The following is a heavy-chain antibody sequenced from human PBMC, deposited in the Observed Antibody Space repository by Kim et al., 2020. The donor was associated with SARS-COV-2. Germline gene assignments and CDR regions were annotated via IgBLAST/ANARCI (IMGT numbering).Heavy chain of an antibody. CDR2: ISAYNCNT. Sequence: ASVKVSCKASGYTFTSNGISWVRQAPGQGLEWMGWISAYNCNTNYAQKLQGRVTMTTDTSTSTAYMELRSLRSDDTAVYYCARGVVPRIRGMDVWGQGTTVSVTS. J-gene: IGHJ6*02. CDR1: GYTFTSNG. V-gene: IGHV1-18*01. D-gene: IGHD2-15*01. CDR3: ARGVVPRIRGMDV.